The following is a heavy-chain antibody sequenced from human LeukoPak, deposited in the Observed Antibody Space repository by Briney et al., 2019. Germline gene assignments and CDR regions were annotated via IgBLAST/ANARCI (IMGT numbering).Heavy chain of an antibody. V-gene: IGHV4-59*11. D-gene: IGHD1-26*01. Sequence: SETLSLTCAASGYSFSSHYWTWIRQPPGRGLEWIGYISYIGTTNYNPSLKSRGTISIDTSNNQFPLKLSSVTTAATAVYYCATDLKTVGKGFHIWGLGTLVSVSS. J-gene: IGHJ3*02. CDR1: GYSFSSHY. CDR3: ATDLKTVGKGFHI. CDR2: ISYIGTT.